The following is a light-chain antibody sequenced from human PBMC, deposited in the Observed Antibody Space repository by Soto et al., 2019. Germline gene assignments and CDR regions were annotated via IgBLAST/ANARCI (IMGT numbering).Light chain of an antibody. CDR1: SSDVGGYNY. J-gene: IGLJ2*01. CDR2: DVS. Sequence: QSALTQPRSVSGSPGQSVTISCTGTSSDVGGYNYVSWYQQNPGKAPKLMIYDVSKRPSGVPDRFSGSKSDNTASLTISGLQAEDAADYYCCSYAGTYTFVVFGGGTKLTVL. V-gene: IGLV2-11*01. CDR3: CSYAGTYTFVV.